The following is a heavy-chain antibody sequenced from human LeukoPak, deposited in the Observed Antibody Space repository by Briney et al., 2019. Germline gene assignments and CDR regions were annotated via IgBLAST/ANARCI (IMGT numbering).Heavy chain of an antibody. V-gene: IGHV3-30-3*01. CDR3: ARGPATTYYDFWSAYFDY. Sequence: GGSLRLSCAASGFTFSSYAMHWVRQAPGKGLEWVAVISYDGSNKYYADSVKGRFTISRDNSKNTLYLQMNSLRAEDTAVYYCARGPATTYYDFWSAYFDYWGQGTLVTVSS. CDR2: ISYDGSNK. D-gene: IGHD3-3*01. J-gene: IGHJ4*02. CDR1: GFTFSSYA.